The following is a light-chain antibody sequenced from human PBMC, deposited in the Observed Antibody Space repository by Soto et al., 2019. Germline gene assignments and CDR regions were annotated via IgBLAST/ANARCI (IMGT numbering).Light chain of an antibody. J-gene: IGKJ4*01. CDR1: QRVNNF. Sequence: EDVLTQSPATLSLSPGDRATLSCRASQRVNNFLAWYQQKPGQPPRLLIYDASKRATGIPGRFSGSGSGTDFTLTISSLEPVDFAVYYCQQRSDLPPALSFGGGTKVYIK. CDR3: QQRSDLPPALS. V-gene: IGKV3-11*01. CDR2: DAS.